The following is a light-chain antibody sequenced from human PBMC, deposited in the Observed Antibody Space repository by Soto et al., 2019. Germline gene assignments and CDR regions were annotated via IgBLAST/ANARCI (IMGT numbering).Light chain of an antibody. J-gene: IGKJ4*01. CDR1: QSVSSSY. CDR3: QQYGSARDT. CDR2: GAS. Sequence: EIVLTQSPGTLSLSPGERATLSCRASQSVSSSYLAWYQQKPGQAPRLLIYGASSRATGIPDRFSGSGSGTDFTLTIRRLEPEDFAVYYCQQYGSARDTFGGGTKVEIK. V-gene: IGKV3-20*01.